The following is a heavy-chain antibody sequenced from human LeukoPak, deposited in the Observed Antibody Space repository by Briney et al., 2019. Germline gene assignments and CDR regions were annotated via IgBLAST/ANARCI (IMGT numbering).Heavy chain of an antibody. CDR3: ARSGGYDCGFDY. V-gene: IGHV4-59*01. Sequence: SVTLSLTCTVSGGSISSYYWSWIRQPPGKGLEWIGYIYYSGSTNYNPSLKSRVTISVDTSKNRFSLKLSSVTAADTAVYYCARSGGYDCGFDYWGQGTLVTVSS. D-gene: IGHD5-12*01. CDR1: GGSISSYY. CDR2: IYYSGST. J-gene: IGHJ4*02.